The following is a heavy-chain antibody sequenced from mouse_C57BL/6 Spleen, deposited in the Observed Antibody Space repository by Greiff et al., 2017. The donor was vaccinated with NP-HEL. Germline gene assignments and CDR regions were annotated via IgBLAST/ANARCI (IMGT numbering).Heavy chain of an antibody. J-gene: IGHJ4*01. V-gene: IGHV1-53*01. CDR2: INPTNGGT. CDR1: GYTFTSYW. Sequence: VQLQQPGTELVKPGASVKLSCKASGYTFTSYWMHWVKQRPGQGLEWIGNINPTNGGTNYNEKFKSKATLTVDKSSSTAYMQLSSLTSEDSAVYYCERDYGSLYYAMDDWGPGASVTVAT. D-gene: IGHD1-1*01. CDR3: ERDYGSLYYAMDD.